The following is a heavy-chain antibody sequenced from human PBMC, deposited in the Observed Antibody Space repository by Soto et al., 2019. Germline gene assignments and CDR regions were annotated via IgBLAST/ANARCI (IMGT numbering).Heavy chain of an antibody. D-gene: IGHD4-17*01. V-gene: IGHV1-69*12. J-gene: IGHJ1*01. CDR3: ARVEFKNDYGDAQH. Sequence: QVQLVQSGAEVKKPGSSVKVSCKASGGTFSSYAISWVRQAPGQGLEWMGGIIPIFGAANYAQKFQGRVTXXAXEXXSTAYMELSSLRSEDTAVYYCARVEFKNDYGDAQHWGQGTLVTVSS. CDR1: GGTFSSYA. CDR2: IIPIFGAA.